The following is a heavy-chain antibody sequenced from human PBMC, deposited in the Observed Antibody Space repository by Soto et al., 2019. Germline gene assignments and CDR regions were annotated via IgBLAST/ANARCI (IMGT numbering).Heavy chain of an antibody. Sequence: GGSLRLSCAASGFTFSSYAMHWVRQAPGKGLEWVAVISYDGSNKYYADSVKGRFTISRDNSKNTLYLQMNSLRAEDTAVYYCARSTPVRNYYDSSGYFDYWGQGTLVTVSS. J-gene: IGHJ4*02. V-gene: IGHV3-30-3*01. CDR2: ISYDGSNK. D-gene: IGHD3-22*01. CDR1: GFTFSSYA. CDR3: ARSTPVRNYYDSSGYFDY.